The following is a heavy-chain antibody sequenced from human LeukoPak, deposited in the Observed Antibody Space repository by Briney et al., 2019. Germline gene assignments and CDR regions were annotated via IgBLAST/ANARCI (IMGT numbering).Heavy chain of an antibody. D-gene: IGHD4-17*01. CDR2: IFSSGFT. V-gene: IGHV4-39*01. CDR3: ARPGPDYGDYRAFDI. Sequence: PSETLSLTCTVSGGSISSSNYYWGWIRQPPGKGLEWLGSIFSSGFTYYNPSLKSRVTISVDASKNQFSLKLSSVTAADTAVYYCARPGPDYGDYRAFDIWGQGTMVTVSS. CDR1: GGSISSSNYY. J-gene: IGHJ3*02.